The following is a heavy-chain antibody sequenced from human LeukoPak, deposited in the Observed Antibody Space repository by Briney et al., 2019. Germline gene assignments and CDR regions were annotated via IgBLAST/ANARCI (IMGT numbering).Heavy chain of an antibody. CDR3: ARRGATVIVVVIKAFDI. CDR2: INHSGST. V-gene: IGHV4-34*01. J-gene: IGHJ3*02. D-gene: IGHD3-22*01. CDR1: GGSFSGYY. Sequence: PSETLSLTCAVYGGSFSGYYWSWIRQPPGKGLEWIGEINHSGSTNYNPSLKSRVTISVDTSKNQFSLKLSSVTAADTAVYYCARRGATVIVVVIKAFDIWGQGTMVTVSS.